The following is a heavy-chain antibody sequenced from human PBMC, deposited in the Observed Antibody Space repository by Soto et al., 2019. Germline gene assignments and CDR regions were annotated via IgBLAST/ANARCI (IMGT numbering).Heavy chain of an antibody. D-gene: IGHD3-3*01. CDR1: GASVTYNY. CDR2: VYYTGIT. J-gene: IGHJ5*02. CDR3: ARALDYDFWGGRNWFDP. Sequence: SETLSLTCDVSGASVTYNYWGWLRQTPGRGLEWIGYVYYTGITNYNPSLKRRVTMSLDTSKNRLSLQLDSVTAADTAVYYCARALDYDFWGGRNWFDPWGQGTLVTVSS. V-gene: IGHV4-59*02.